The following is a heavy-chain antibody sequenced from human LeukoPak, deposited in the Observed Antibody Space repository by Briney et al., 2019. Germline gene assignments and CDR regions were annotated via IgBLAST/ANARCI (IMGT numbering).Heavy chain of an antibody. CDR2: ISTGGSSI. V-gene: IGHV3-48*03. Sequence: PGGSLRLSCVASGFTFSSYEMKWVRQAPGKGLEWVSYISTGGSSIYYADSVKGRFTISRDNTKNSLYLQMNSLRAEDTAVYYCARGLAVGAALVDYWGQGTLVTVSS. CDR3: ARGLAVGAALVDY. D-gene: IGHD2-15*01. CDR1: GFTFSSYE. J-gene: IGHJ4*02.